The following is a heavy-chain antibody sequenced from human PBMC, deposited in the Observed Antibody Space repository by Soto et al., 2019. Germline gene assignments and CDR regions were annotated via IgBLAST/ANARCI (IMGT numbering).Heavy chain of an antibody. Sequence: PGGSLRLSCAASGFTFSSYAMSWVRQAPGKGLEWVSAISGGGGSTYYADSVKGRFTISRDNSKNTLYLQMNSLRAEDTAVYYCAKDLGSSWTFDYWGQGTLVTVSS. CDR2: ISGGGGST. CDR3: AKDLGSSWTFDY. V-gene: IGHV3-23*01. J-gene: IGHJ4*02. CDR1: GFTFSSYA. D-gene: IGHD6-13*01.